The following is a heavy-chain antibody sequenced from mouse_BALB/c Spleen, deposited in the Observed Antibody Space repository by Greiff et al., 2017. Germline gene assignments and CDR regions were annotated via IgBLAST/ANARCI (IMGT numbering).Heavy chain of an antibody. J-gene: IGHJ3*01. V-gene: IGHV3-2*02. CDR3: ARHYNHSPYGNYVAWFAY. CDR1: GYSITSDYA. CDR2: ISYSGST. Sequence: EVQLQESGPGLVKPSQSLSLTCTVTGYSITSDYAWNWIRQFPGNKLEWMGYISYSGSTSYNPSLKSRISITRDTSKNQFFLQLNSVTTEDTATYYCARHYNHSPYGNYVAWFAYWGQGTLVTVSA. D-gene: IGHD2-1*01.